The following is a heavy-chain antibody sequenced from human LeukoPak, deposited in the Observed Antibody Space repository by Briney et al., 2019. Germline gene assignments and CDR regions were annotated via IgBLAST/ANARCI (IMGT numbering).Heavy chain of an antibody. J-gene: IGHJ4*02. CDR1: GGSISSSSYY. CDR3: ARRPAAAGTGPFDY. V-gene: IGHV4-39*01. D-gene: IGHD6-13*01. CDR2: IYYSGST. Sequence: MTSETLSLTCTVSGGSISSSSYYWGWIRQPPGKGLEWIGSIYYSGSTYYNPSLKSRFTISIDTSKNQFSLKLSSATAADTAVYHCARRPAAAGTGPFDYWAREPWSPSPQ.